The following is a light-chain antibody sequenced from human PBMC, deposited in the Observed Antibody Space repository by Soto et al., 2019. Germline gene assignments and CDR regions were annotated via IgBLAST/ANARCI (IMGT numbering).Light chain of an antibody. V-gene: IGLV2-14*01. CDR3: SSYTSSSTPYV. J-gene: IGLJ1*01. Sequence: QSVXTQPASVSGSPGQSITISCTGTSSDVGGYNYVSWYQQHPGKAPKLMIYDVSSRPSGVSNRFSGAKSGNTASLTISGLQTEDEADYYCSSYTSSSTPYVFGTGTKVTVL. CDR1: SSDVGGYNY. CDR2: DVS.